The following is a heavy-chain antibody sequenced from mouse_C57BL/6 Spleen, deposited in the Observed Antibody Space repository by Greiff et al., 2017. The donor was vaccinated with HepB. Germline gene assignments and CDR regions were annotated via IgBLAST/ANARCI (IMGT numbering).Heavy chain of an antibody. CDR1: GYTFTSYW. J-gene: IGHJ4*01. CDR2: IHPNSGST. CDR3: ARSANWVYAMDY. D-gene: IGHD4-1*01. Sequence: QVQLKQPGAELVKPGASVKLSCKASGYTFTSYWMHWVKQRPGQGLEWIGMIHPNSGSTNYNEKFKSKATLTVDKSSSTAYMQLSSLTSEDSAVYYCARSANWVYAMDYWGQGTSVTVSS. V-gene: IGHV1-64*01.